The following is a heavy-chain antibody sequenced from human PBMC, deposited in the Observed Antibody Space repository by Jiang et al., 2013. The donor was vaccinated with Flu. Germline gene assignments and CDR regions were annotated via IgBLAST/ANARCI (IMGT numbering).Heavy chain of an antibody. CDR1: GGSISSYY. J-gene: IGHJ5*02. Sequence: ETLSLTCTVSGGSISSYYWSWIRQPPGKGLEWIGYIYYSGSTNYNPSLKSRVTISVDTSKNQFSLKLSSVTAADTAVYYCARAAIPDYGDYLKRNWFDPWGQGTLVTVSS. CDR3: ARAAIPDYGDYLKRNWFDP. CDR2: IYYSGST. D-gene: IGHD4-17*01. V-gene: IGHV4-59*01.